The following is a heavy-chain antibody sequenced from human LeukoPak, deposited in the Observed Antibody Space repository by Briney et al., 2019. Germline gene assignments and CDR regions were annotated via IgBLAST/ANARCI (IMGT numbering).Heavy chain of an antibody. CDR3: ARGEGGDYYNWFDP. CDR1: GGSFSGYY. Sequence: PSETLSLTCAVYGGSFSGYYWSWIRQPPGKGLEWIGEINHSGSTNYNPPLKSRVTISVDTSKNQFSLKLSSVTAADTAVYYCARGEGGDYYNWFDPWGQGTLVTVSS. J-gene: IGHJ5*02. CDR2: INHSGST. V-gene: IGHV4-34*01. D-gene: IGHD4-17*01.